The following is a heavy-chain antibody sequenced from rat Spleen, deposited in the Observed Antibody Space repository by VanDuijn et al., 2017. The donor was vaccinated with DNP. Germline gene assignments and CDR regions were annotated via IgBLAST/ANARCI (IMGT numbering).Heavy chain of an antibody. J-gene: IGHJ4*01. Sequence: QVQLKESGPGLVQPSQTLSLICSVSGFSLSRYIVSWVRQPPGKGLEWIAAMSSGGNTYYNSVLKSRLSISRDTSKSQVFLNMNSLQSEDTAMYFCARSGYYGFKYVMDAWGQGTSVTVSS. CDR1: GFSLSRYI. V-gene: IGHV2-6*01. CDR3: ARSGYYGFKYVMDA. CDR2: MSSGGNT. D-gene: IGHD1-9*01.